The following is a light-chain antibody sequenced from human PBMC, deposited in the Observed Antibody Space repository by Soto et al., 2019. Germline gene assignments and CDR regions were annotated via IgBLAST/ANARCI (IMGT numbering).Light chain of an antibody. J-gene: IGKJ2*03. CDR3: LHDALFPYS. CDR2: VIS. V-gene: IGKV1-6*01. CDR1: QAIRND. Sequence: IQMPQSPSSLSASVGDTVTFTCRARQAIRNDLGWFQQRPGKPPKLLIYVISNLQTGVPSRFSGSGSGTDFTLTISGLQPEDFATYYCLHDALFPYSFGQGTRLEI.